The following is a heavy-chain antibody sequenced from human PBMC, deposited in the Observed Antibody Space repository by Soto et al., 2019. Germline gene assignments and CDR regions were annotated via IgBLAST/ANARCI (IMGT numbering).Heavy chain of an antibody. D-gene: IGHD6-13*01. V-gene: IGHV4-30-4*01. J-gene: IGHJ6*02. Sequence: SETLSLTCTVSGGSISSGDYYWSCVRQPPGKGLEWIGYIYYSGSTYYNPSLKSRVTISVDTSKNQFSLKLSSVTAADTAVYYCARDRSIAAAGGGDYYYGMDVWGQGTTVTVSS. CDR2: IYYSGST. CDR3: ARDRSIAAAGGGDYYYGMDV. CDR1: GGSISSGDYY.